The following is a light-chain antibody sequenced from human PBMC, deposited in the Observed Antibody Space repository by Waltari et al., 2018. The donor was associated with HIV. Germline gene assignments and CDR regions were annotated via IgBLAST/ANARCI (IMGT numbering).Light chain of an antibody. CDR3: QQRNNWPIT. J-gene: IGKJ5*01. CDR2: GAS. Sequence: EIVLTQSPATLSLSPGERAPLSCRPSQSVNNYLAWDQQKPGQAPRLLIYGASSRATGIPARFSGSGSGTDFTLTISSLEPGDFGVYYCQQRNNWPITFGQGTRLEIK. CDR1: QSVNNY. V-gene: IGKV3-11*01.